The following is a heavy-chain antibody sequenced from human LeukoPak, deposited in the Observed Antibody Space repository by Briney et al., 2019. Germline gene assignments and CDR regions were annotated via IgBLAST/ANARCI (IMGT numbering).Heavy chain of an antibody. CDR1: GFTLSGSW. CDR2: IKHDGSET. Sequence: PGGSLRLSCAASGFTLSGSWMSWVRQAPGKGLEWVANIKHDGSETDYVDSVKGRFTISRDNAKNSLYLQMNNLRAEDTAVYYCARDPRYCSSIICSQPLDYWGQGTLVTVSS. J-gene: IGHJ4*02. CDR3: ARDPRYCSSIICSQPLDY. D-gene: IGHD2-2*01. V-gene: IGHV3-7*01.